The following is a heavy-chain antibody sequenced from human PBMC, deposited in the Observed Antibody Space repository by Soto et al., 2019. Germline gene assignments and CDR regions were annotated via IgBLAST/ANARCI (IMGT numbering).Heavy chain of an antibody. V-gene: IGHV4-59*01. J-gene: IGHJ4*02. Sequence: PSETLSLTCNVSGGSIYTYYWNWIRQPPGKGLEWIAYISHTGDTNYNPSLKSRVTISIDTSRNQFSLTVTSVTAADTAVYFCARIVVGVTVDLWGQGSLVTVSS. CDR3: ARIVVGVTVDL. D-gene: IGHD1-26*01. CDR2: ISHTGDT. CDR1: GGSIYTYY.